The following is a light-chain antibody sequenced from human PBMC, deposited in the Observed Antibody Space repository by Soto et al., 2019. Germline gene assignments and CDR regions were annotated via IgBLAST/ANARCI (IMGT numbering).Light chain of an antibody. CDR1: QSVSSN. V-gene: IGKV3-15*01. CDR2: GAF. CDR3: QQYNDWPLT. J-gene: IGKJ1*01. Sequence: EVVLTQSPATLSLSPGEGVTLSCRASQSVSSNLAWYQQKPGQAPSLLIYGAFTRATGIPARFSGTGSGTEFTLTISSLQSEDFALYYCQQYNDWPLTFGQGTKVDIK.